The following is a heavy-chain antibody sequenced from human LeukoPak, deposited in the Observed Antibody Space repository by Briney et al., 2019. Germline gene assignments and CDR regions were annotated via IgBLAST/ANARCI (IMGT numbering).Heavy chain of an antibody. Sequence: PGGSLRLSCAASGFTFSDYYMSWIRQAPGKGLEWVSYISSSGSTIYYADSVKRRFTISRANAKNSLYLQMNSMRAEDTAVYYCVRGVCGDSYTFVLDYWGQGTLVTVSS. CDR1: GFTFSDYY. V-gene: IGHV3-11*04. D-gene: IGHD5-18*01. CDR2: ISSSGSTI. J-gene: IGHJ4*02. CDR3: VRGVCGDSYTFVLDY.